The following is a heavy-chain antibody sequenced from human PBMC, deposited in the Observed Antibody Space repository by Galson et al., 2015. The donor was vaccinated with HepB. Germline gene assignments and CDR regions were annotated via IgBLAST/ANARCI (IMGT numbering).Heavy chain of an antibody. CDR2: INAGNGNT. J-gene: IGHJ5*02. D-gene: IGHD3-3*01. V-gene: IGHV1-3*01. CDR3: ARSQPRGSLEWNWFDP. CDR1: GYTFTSYA. Sequence: SVKVSCKASGYTFTSYAMHWVRQAPGQRLEWMGWINAGNGNTKYSQKFQGRVTITRDTSASTAYMELSSLRSEDTAVYYCARSQPRGSLEWNWFDPWGQGTPVTVSS.